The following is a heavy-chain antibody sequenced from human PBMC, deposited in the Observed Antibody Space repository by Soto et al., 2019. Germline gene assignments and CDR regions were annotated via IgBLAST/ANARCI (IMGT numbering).Heavy chain of an antibody. J-gene: IGHJ4*02. V-gene: IGHV3-33*01. Sequence: QVQLVESGGGVVQPGTSLRLSCAASGFTFSNHGMHWVRQAPGKGLEWVAVMPHDGSYQYYADSVKGRFTISRDNSKXXXYXXXXXXXPXXXAVYYCARDDDYDDNGFDYWGQGILVTVSS. D-gene: IGHD4-17*01. CDR3: ARDDDYDDNGFDY. CDR2: MPHDGSYQ. CDR1: GFTFSNHG.